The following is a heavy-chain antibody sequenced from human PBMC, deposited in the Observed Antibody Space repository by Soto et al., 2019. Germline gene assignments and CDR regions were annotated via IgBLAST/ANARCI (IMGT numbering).Heavy chain of an antibody. CDR3: AKDRIAHSGSYRDRTFGF. CDR2: ISSSGDTT. D-gene: IGHD1-26*01. J-gene: IGHJ4*02. CDR1: GLTFSSYA. Sequence: EVQLLESGGGLVQPGGSLRLSCAAPGLTFSSYAMSWVRQAPGKGLEWVSSISSSGDTTYYADSVKGRFTISRDNSKNMLYLQMISLRAEDTAVYYCAKDRIAHSGSYRDRTFGFWGQGTLVTVSS. V-gene: IGHV3-23*01.